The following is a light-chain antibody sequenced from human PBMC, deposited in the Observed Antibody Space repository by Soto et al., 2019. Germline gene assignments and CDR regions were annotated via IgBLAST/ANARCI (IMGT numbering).Light chain of an antibody. CDR2: GNN. CDR3: AAWDDSLNGVV. CDR1: SSNIGSNT. J-gene: IGLJ2*01. Sequence: QSVLTQPPSASGTPGQRVTISCSGSSSNIGSNTVNWYQQLPGTAPKLLIYGNNQRPLGVPDRFSGSKSGTSASLAISGLQSEDEADYYCAAWDDSLNGVVFGGGTKLTVL. V-gene: IGLV1-44*01.